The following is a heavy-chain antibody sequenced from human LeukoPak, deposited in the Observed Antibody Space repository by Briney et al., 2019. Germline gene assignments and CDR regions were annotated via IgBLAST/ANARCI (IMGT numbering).Heavy chain of an antibody. V-gene: IGHV1-8*01. CDR1: GYTFTSYD. Sequence: GASVKVSCTASGYTFTSYDINWVRQATGQGLEWMGWMNPNSGNTGYAQKFQGRATMTRNTSISTAYMELSSLRSEDTAVYYCARGRGVFGIAVALPFWGQGTMVTVSS. J-gene: IGHJ3*01. D-gene: IGHD6-19*01. CDR2: MNPNSGNT. CDR3: ARGRGVFGIAVALPF.